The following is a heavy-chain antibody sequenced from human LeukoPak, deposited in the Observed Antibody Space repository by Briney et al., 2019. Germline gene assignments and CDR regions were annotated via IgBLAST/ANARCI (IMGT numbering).Heavy chain of an antibody. CDR3: ARGGYGSGRRGVVFDY. Sequence: PGGSLRLSCAASGFTFSSYWMSWVRQAPGKGLEWVANIKQDGSEKYYVDSVKGRFTISRDNAKNSLYLQMNSLRAEDTAVYYCARGGYGSGRRGVVFDYWGQGTLVTVSS. J-gene: IGHJ4*02. D-gene: IGHD3-10*01. CDR1: GFTFSSYW. V-gene: IGHV3-7*01. CDR2: IKQDGSEK.